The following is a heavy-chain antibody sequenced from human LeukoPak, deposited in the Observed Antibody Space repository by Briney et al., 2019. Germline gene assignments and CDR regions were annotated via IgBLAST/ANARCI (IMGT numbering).Heavy chain of an antibody. CDR3: ARDVDIVATSCFDY. Sequence: PSETLSLTCAVYGGSFSGYYWSWIRQPPGKGLEWIGEINHSGSTNHNPSLKGRVTISVDTSKNQFSLKLSSVTAADTAVYYCARDVDIVATSCFDYWGQGTLVTVSS. CDR1: GGSFSGYY. CDR2: INHSGST. J-gene: IGHJ4*02. V-gene: IGHV4-34*01. D-gene: IGHD5-12*01.